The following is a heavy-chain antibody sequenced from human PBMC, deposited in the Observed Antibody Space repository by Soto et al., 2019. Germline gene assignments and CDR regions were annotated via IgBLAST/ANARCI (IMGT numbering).Heavy chain of an antibody. CDR1: GYTFTNYG. CDR3: QRAYYYDSSGYYFDY. CDR2: ISAYNGNT. D-gene: IGHD3-22*01. V-gene: IGHV1-18*01. J-gene: IGHJ4*02. Sequence: VQLVQSGAEVKKPGASVKVSCKASGYTFTNYGISWVRQAPGQGLEWMGWISAYNGNTNYAQKLQGRVTLTTDTSTSTAYMELRSLRSDDTAVYYCQRAYYYDSSGYYFDYWGQGTLVTVSS.